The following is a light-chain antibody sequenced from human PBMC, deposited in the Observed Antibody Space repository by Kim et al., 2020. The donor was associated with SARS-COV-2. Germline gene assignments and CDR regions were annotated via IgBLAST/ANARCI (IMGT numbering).Light chain of an antibody. J-gene: IGKJ2*01. CDR2: KAS. Sequence: DIQMTQSPSTLSASVGDRVTITCRASQSISSWLAWYQQKPGKAPNLLIYKASSLQSGVPSRFSASGSGTEFTLTISSLQPDDSVTYYCQQYKSYPVTFGQGTKLEI. CDR3: QQYKSYPVT. CDR1: QSISSW. V-gene: IGKV1-5*03.